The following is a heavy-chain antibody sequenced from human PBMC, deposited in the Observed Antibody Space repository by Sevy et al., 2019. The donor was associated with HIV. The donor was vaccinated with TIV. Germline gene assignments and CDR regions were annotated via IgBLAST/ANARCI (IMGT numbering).Heavy chain of an antibody. D-gene: IGHD2-2*02. CDR1: GYSFTSYW. CDR2: IYPGDSDT. V-gene: IGHV5-51*01. CDR3: ARHDPVGYCSSTSCYSGDY. J-gene: IGHJ4*02. Sequence: GESLKISCKGSGYSFTSYWIGWARQMPGKGLEWMGIIYPGDSDTRYSPSFQGQVTISADKSISTAYLQWSSLKASDTAMYYCARHDPVGYCSSTSCYSGDYWGQGTLVTVSS.